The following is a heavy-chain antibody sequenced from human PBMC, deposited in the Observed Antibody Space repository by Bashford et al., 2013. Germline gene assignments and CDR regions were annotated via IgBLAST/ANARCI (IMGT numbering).Heavy chain of an antibody. D-gene: IGHD3-10*01. V-gene: IGHV3-48*02. J-gene: IGHJ5*02. Sequence: GGSLRLSCAASGFTFSSYNMNWVRQAPEKGLEWVSYISSSSSTIYYADSVKGRFTISRDNAKNSLYLQMNSLRDEDTAVYYCARDRMVRGATLGRPRSNWFDPWGQGTLVTVSS. CDR2: ISSSSSTI. CDR3: ARDRMVRGATLGRPRSNWFDP. CDR1: GFTFSSYN.